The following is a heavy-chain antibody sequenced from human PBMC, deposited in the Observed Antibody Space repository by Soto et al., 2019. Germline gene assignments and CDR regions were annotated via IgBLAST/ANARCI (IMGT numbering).Heavy chain of an antibody. CDR1: GGPISSGEHY. V-gene: IGHV4-30-4*01. Sequence: SETRSLTCTVAGGPISSGEHYWGWIRQPPGKGLEWTGYIYYTGSTYYNPSLKSRVTISLDTSKNQFSLKLSSVTAADTAVYYCARLVVGTPGSAFDVWGQGTMVTVS. J-gene: IGHJ3*01. CDR3: ARLVVGTPGSAFDV. D-gene: IGHD2-15*01. CDR2: IYYTGST.